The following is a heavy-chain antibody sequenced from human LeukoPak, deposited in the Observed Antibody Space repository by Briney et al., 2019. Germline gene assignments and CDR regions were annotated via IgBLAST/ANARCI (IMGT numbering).Heavy chain of an antibody. CDR3: ARDTDYFDY. V-gene: IGHV4-61*02. CDR1: GGSISSGSYY. Sequence: PSETLSLTCTVSGGSISSGSYYWSWIRQPAGKGLEWIGRIYTSGSTNYNPSLKSRVTISVDTSKNRFSLKLSSVTAADSAVYYCARDTDYFDYWGQGTLVTVSS. J-gene: IGHJ4*02. CDR2: IYTSGST.